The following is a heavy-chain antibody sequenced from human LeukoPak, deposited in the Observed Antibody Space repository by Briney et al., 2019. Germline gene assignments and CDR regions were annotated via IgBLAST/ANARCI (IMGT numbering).Heavy chain of an antibody. D-gene: IGHD3-16*02. CDR1: GFTFSNAW. CDR3: TARDFYAYVSGSYRFFDY. CDR2: IKSKTDGGTT. Sequence: GGSLRLSCVASGFTFSNAWMSWVRQAPGKGLEWVGRIKSKTDGGTTDYAAPVKARFTISRDDSKNTLYLQMNSLKTEDTAVYYCTARDFYAYVSGSYRFFDYWGQGTLVPVSS. V-gene: IGHV3-15*01. J-gene: IGHJ4*02.